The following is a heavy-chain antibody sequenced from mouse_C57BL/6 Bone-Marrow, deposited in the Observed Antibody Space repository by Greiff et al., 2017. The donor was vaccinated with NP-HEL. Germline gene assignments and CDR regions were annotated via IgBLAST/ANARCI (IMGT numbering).Heavy chain of an antibody. CDR3: TTPAWCAY. CDR1: GYTFTDYE. J-gene: IGHJ3*01. Sequence: VQLQQSGAELVRPGASVTLSCTASGYTFTDYEMHWVKQTPVHGLEWIGAIDPETGGTAYNQKFKGKAILTADKSYSTAYLELRILTSEDSAVYCCTTPAWCAYWGQGTLVTVSA. CDR2: IDPETGGT. V-gene: IGHV1-15*01.